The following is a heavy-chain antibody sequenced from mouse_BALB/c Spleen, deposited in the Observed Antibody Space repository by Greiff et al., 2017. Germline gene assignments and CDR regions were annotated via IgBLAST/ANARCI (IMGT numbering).Heavy chain of an antibody. CDR3: AREGTMITTAMDY. V-gene: IGHV5-6-5*01. J-gene: IGHJ4*01. D-gene: IGHD2-4*01. Sequence: EVKLVESGGGLVKPGGSLKLSCAASGFTFSSYAMSWVRQTPEKRLEWVASISSGGSTYYPDSVKGRFTISRDNARNILYLQMSSLRSEDTAMYYCAREGTMITTAMDYWGQGTSVTVSS. CDR1: GFTFSSYA. CDR2: ISSGGST.